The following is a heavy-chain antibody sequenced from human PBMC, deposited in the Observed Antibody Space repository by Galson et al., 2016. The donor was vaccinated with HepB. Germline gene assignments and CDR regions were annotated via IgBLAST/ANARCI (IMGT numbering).Heavy chain of an antibody. CDR2: VYYSGNK. Sequence: SETLSLTCTVSGGSISNNAYYWGWIRQPPGKGLEWIGSVYYSGNKYYDPSLKSRVTISVATSKNQFSLQLSSVTAADTAVYYCATTVTRTYWYFALWGLGTLVTVSS. CDR1: GGSISNNAYY. V-gene: IGHV4-39*01. J-gene: IGHJ2*01. D-gene: IGHD4-17*01. CDR3: ATTVTRTYWYFAL.